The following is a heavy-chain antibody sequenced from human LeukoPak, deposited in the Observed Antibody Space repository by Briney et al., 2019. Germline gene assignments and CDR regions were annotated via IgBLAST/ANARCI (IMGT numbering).Heavy chain of an antibody. CDR1: GFTFSSYG. D-gene: IGHD5-12*01. V-gene: IGHV3-33*01. J-gene: IGHJ4*02. CDR2: IRYDGSNR. Sequence: GGSLRLSCAASGFTFSSYGMHWVRQAPGKGLEWVAIIRYDGSNRYYADSVKGRFTISRDNSKNTLYLQMNSLRAEDTAVYYCARDRGAVDIVATSYFDYWGQGTLVTVSS. CDR3: ARDRGAVDIVATSYFDY.